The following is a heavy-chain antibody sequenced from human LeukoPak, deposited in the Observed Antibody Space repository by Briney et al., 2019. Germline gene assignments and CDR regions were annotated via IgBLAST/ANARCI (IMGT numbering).Heavy chain of an antibody. CDR1: GFTFSSYA. V-gene: IGHV3-30*14. J-gene: IGHJ4*02. Sequence: GRSLRLSCAASGFTFSSYAMHWVRQAPGKGLEWVAVISYDGSNKYYADSVKGRFTISRDNSKNTLYLQMNSLRAEDTAVYYCARVPPGDYRDYWGQGTLVTVSS. D-gene: IGHD4-17*01. CDR3: ARVPPGDYRDY. CDR2: ISYDGSNK.